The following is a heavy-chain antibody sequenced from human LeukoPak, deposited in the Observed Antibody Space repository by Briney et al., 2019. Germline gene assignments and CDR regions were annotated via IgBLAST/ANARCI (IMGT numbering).Heavy chain of an antibody. Sequence: PSETLSLTCTVSGGSISSYYWSWIRQPPGKALEWIGYIYYSGSTNYSPSLKSRLTISVDTSKNQFSLKLSSVTAADTAVYYCARTYGSSGLGYFDLWGRGTLVTVSS. CDR1: GGSISSYY. D-gene: IGHD6-13*01. CDR3: ARTYGSSGLGYFDL. V-gene: IGHV4-59*01. J-gene: IGHJ2*01. CDR2: IYYSGST.